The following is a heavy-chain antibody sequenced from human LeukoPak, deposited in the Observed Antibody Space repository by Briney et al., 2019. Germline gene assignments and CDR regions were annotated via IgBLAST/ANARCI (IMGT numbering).Heavy chain of an antibody. CDR3: ARDHGSGSYYNYYHYYYMDV. V-gene: IGHV1-46*01. D-gene: IGHD3-10*01. CDR2: INPSGGST. CDR1: GYTFTSYY. Sequence: ASVKVSCKASGYTFTSYYMHWVRQAPGQGLEWMGIINPSGGSTSYAQKFQGRVTMTRDTSTSTVYMELSSLRSEDTAVYYCARDHGSGSYYNYYHYYYMDVWGKGTTVTVSS. J-gene: IGHJ6*03.